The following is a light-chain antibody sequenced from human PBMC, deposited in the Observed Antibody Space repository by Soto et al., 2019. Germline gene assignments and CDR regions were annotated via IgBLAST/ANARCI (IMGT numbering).Light chain of an antibody. V-gene: IGLV2-23*02. CDR3: CSYAGSSTFYV. Sequence: QSALTQPASVSGSPGQSITISCTGTSSDVGNYNLVSWYQQHPGKAPKLMIYVVTKRPSGVSNRFSGSKSGNTASLTISGLQAEDEADYYCCSYAGSSTFYVFGTGTKLTVL. J-gene: IGLJ1*01. CDR1: SSDVGNYNL. CDR2: VVT.